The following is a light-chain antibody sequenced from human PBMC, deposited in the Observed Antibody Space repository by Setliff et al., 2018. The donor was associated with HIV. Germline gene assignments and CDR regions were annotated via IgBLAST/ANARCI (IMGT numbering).Light chain of an antibody. J-gene: IGLJ3*02. CDR3: SSYTTSTTLV. Sequence: QSALPQPASVSGSPGQSITISCTGTNSDVGAYNYVFWYQQHPGKAPKLMIYEVSNRPSGVSNRFSGSKSGNTASLTISGLQAEDEADYYCSSYTTSTTLVFGGGTKVTVL. V-gene: IGLV2-14*01. CDR1: NSDVGAYNY. CDR2: EVS.